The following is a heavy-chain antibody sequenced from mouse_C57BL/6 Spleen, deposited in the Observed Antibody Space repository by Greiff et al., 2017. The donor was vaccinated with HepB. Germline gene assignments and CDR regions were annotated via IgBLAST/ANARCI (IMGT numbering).Heavy chain of an antibody. J-gene: IGHJ4*01. Sequence: VQLQQPGAELVMPGASVKLSCKASGYTFTSYWMHWVKQRPGQGLEWIGEIDPSDSYTNYNQKFKGKSTLTVDKSSSTAYMPLSSRTSEDSAVYYCARGYYGSPGDYWGQGTSVTVSS. CDR2: IDPSDSYT. CDR1: GYTFTSYW. V-gene: IGHV1-69*01. D-gene: IGHD1-1*01. CDR3: ARGYYGSPGDY.